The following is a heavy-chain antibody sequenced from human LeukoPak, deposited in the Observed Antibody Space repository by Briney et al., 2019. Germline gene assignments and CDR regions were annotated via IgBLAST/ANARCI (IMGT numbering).Heavy chain of an antibody. CDR3: ARFIQDLIVVKNWFDP. D-gene: IGHD3-22*01. CDR2: IYYSGST. J-gene: IGHJ5*02. CDR1: DGSVSSGSYY. Sequence: SQTLSLTCTVSDGSVSSGSYYWSWIRQPPGKGLEWIGYIYYSGSTNYNPSLKSRVTISVDTSKNQFSLKLSSVTAADTAVYYCARFIQDLIVVKNWFDPWGQGTLVTVSS. V-gene: IGHV4-61*01.